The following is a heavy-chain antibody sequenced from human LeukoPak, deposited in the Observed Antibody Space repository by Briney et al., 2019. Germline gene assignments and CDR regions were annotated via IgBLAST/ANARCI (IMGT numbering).Heavy chain of an antibody. CDR2: IIPILGIA. D-gene: IGHD3-3*01. Sequence: SVTVSSSASGGTFISYAISWVRHAPGQGREGMGRIIPILGIANYAQKFQGRVTITADKSTSTAYMELSSLRSEDTAVYYCARVTYYDFWSGYYDFDYWGQGTLVTVSS. J-gene: IGHJ4*02. CDR1: GGTFISYA. CDR3: ARVTYYDFWSGYYDFDY. V-gene: IGHV1-69*04.